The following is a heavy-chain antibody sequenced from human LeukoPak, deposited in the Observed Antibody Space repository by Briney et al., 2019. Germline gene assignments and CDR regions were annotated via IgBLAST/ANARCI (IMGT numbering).Heavy chain of an antibody. Sequence: GGSLRLSCAASGFTFSSYEMNWVRQAPGKGLEWVSYISSSGSTIYYADSVKGRFTISRDNAKNSLYLQTNSLRAEDTAVYYCAELGITMIGGVWGKGTAVTISS. V-gene: IGHV3-48*03. CDR3: AELGITMIGGV. CDR2: ISSSGSTI. J-gene: IGHJ6*04. CDR1: GFTFSSYE. D-gene: IGHD3-10*02.